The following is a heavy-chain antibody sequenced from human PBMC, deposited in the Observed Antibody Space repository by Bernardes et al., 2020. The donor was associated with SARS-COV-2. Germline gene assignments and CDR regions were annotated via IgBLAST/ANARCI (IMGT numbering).Heavy chain of an antibody. V-gene: IGHV1-58*02. Sequence: ARKDFCKASGFTFTSSAMQWVRQARGQRLEWIGWIVVGSGNTNYAQKFQERVTITRDMSTSTAYMELSSLRSEDTAVYYCAARPKRYGSGSYSDYWGQGTLVTVSS. CDR2: IVVGSGNT. CDR1: GFTFTSSA. D-gene: IGHD3-10*01. J-gene: IGHJ4*02. CDR3: AARPKRYGSGSYSDY.